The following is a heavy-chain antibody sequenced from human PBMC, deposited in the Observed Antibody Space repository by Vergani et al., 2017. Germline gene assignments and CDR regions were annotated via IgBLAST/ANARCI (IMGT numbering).Heavy chain of an antibody. Sequence: QVQLVQSGAEVKKPGASVKVSCKASGYTFTSYGISWVRQAPGQGLEWMGWISAYNGNTNYAQKLQGRVTMTTETSTSTAYMELRSLRSDDTAVYYCARDPPYCSSTSCYTPSGWFDPWGQGTLVTVSS. J-gene: IGHJ5*02. V-gene: IGHV1-18*04. CDR3: ARDPPYCSSTSCYTPSGWFDP. CDR2: ISAYNGNT. CDR1: GYTFTSYG. D-gene: IGHD2-2*02.